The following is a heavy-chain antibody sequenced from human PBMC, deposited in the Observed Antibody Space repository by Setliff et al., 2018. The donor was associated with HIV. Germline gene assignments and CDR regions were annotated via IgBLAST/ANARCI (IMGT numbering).Heavy chain of an antibody. J-gene: IGHJ4*02. Sequence: ASVKVSCKASGYPFTSYGICWVRQAPGHGLEWMGYISPYNGDAYYAEKFQGRVTMTTDTSTTAVSMELTNLRSDDTAVYFCARMQAYYNFWRSTYHFDYWGQGTPVTVSS. D-gene: IGHD3-3*01. V-gene: IGHV1-18*01. CDR2: ISPYNGDA. CDR1: GYPFTSYG. CDR3: ARMQAYYNFWRSTYHFDY.